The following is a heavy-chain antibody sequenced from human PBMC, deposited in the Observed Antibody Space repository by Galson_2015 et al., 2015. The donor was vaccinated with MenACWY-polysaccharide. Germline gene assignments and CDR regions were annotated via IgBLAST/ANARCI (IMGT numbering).Heavy chain of an antibody. CDR3: ARDGYCSGGSCYFHYYYALDV. Sequence: VSCKASGGTFSNSGIYAVSWVRQAPGQGLEWMGKIIPTLGTPSFAQKFQGRVAITADKSTSTASMELRSLTSEDTAVYYCARDGYCSGGSCYFHYYYALDVWGQGTTVIVSS. D-gene: IGHD2-15*01. CDR1: GGTFSNSGIYA. CDR2: IIPTLGTP. J-gene: IGHJ6*02. V-gene: IGHV1-69*04.